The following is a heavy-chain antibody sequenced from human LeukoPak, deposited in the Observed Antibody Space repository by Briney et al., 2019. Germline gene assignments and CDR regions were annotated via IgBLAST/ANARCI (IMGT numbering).Heavy chain of an antibody. D-gene: IGHD3-3*01. CDR3: ARGPRIFGVVKATYNWFDP. CDR1: GFTVSSND. V-gene: IGHV3-53*05. CDR2: IYSGGST. Sequence: GGSLRLSCAASGFTVSSNDMSWVRQAPGKGLECISVIYSGGSTDYADSVKGRLTISRDNSKNTLYLQMNSLRAEDTAVYYCARGPRIFGVVKATYNWFDPWGQGTLVTVSS. J-gene: IGHJ5*02.